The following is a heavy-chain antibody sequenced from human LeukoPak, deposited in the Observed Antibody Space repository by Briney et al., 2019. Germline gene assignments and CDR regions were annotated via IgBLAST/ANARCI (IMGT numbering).Heavy chain of an antibody. J-gene: IGHJ4*02. CDR2: ISGSGGST. D-gene: IGHD3-22*01. CDR3: ARDPNSGDYYYWFDC. CDR1: GFTFSSYA. Sequence: GGSLRLSCAASGFTFSSYAMSWVRQAPGKGLEWVSAISGSGGSTYYADSVKGRFTISRDNSKNTLYLQMNSLRAEDTAVYYCARDPNSGDYYYWFDCWGQGTLVTVSS. V-gene: IGHV3-23*01.